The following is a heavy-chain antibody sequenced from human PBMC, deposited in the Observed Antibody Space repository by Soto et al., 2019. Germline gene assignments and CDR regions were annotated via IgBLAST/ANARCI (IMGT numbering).Heavy chain of an antibody. CDR1: GGTFSSYA. Sequence: QVQLVQSGAEVKKPGSSVKVSCTASGGTFSSYAISWVRQAPGQGLEWMGGIIPIFGTANYAQKFQGRVTITADESTSTAYMELSSLRSEDTAVYYCARGLSAARRGDYYYGMDVWGQGTTVTVSS. CDR3: ARGLSAARRGDYYYGMDV. CDR2: IIPIFGTA. V-gene: IGHV1-69*01. J-gene: IGHJ6*02. D-gene: IGHD6-6*01.